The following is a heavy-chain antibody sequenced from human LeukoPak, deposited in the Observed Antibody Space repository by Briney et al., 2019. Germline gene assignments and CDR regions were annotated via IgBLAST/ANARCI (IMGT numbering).Heavy chain of an antibody. CDR1: EFTFSSYW. J-gene: IGHJ4*02. Sequence: GGSLRLSCAAAEFTFSSYWMHWVRQAPGKGLEWVSRIKYGGSITNYADSVKGRFTISRDNDKNTLYLQMNRLRADDTAVYYCATYRGYHADYWGQGTLVTVSS. V-gene: IGHV3-74*01. D-gene: IGHD2-2*01. CDR2: IKYGGSIT. CDR3: ATYRGYHADY.